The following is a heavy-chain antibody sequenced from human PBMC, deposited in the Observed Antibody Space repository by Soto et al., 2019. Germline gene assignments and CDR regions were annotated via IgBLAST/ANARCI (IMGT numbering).Heavy chain of an antibody. J-gene: IGHJ6*02. D-gene: IGHD3-16*01. V-gene: IGHV1-3*01. CDR1: GYTFTSYA. CDR3: ARGLKDCYGMDV. Sequence: ASVKVSCKASGYTFTSYAMHWVRQAPGQRLEWMGWINAGNGNTKYSQKFQGRVTITRDTSASTAYMELSSLRSEDTAVYYCARGLKDCYGMDVWGQGTTVTVSS. CDR2: INAGNGNT.